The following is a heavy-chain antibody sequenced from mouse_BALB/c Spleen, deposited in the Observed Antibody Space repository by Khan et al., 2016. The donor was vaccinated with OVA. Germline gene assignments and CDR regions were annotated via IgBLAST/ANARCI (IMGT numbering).Heavy chain of an antibody. V-gene: IGHV14-3*02. CDR1: GFNIKDTY. CDR3: ARDYWDVFAY. CDR2: IDPANGNT. D-gene: IGHD4-1*01. Sequence: VQLKQSGAELVKPGASVKLSCTASGFNIKDTYMHWVKQRPEQGLEWIGRIDPANGNTKYDPKFQGKATITADTSSNTAYLQLSSLTSEDTTVYYCARDYWDVFAYWGQGTLVTVSA. J-gene: IGHJ3*01.